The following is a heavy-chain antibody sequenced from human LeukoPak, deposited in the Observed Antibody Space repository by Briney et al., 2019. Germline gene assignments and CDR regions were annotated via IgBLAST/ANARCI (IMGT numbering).Heavy chain of an antibody. J-gene: IGHJ4*02. V-gene: IGHV4-34*01. CDR3: ARRETGKRGRFDY. D-gene: IGHD1-26*01. CDR1: GGSFSGYY. Sequence: SETLSLTCAVSGGSFSGYYWSWIRQPPGKGLEWIGEINHSGSNDYNPSLKSRVTISVDTSKNQFSLKLSSVTAADTAVYYCARRETGKRGRFDYWGQGTLVTVSS. CDR2: INHSGSN.